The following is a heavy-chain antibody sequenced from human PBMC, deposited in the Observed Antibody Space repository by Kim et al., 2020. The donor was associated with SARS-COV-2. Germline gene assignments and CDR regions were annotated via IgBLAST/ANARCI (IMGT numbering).Heavy chain of an antibody. CDR3: ARGGDSSGWYALDY. Sequence: GGSLRLSCAASGFTFSSYGMHWVRQAPGKGLEWVAVISYDGNNKYYADSVKGRFTISRDNSKNTLYVQMNSLRVEDTAVYYCARGGDSSGWYALDYWGQGTLVTVSS. D-gene: IGHD6-19*01. V-gene: IGHV3-30*03. CDR1: GFTFSSYG. CDR2: ISYDGNNK. J-gene: IGHJ4*02.